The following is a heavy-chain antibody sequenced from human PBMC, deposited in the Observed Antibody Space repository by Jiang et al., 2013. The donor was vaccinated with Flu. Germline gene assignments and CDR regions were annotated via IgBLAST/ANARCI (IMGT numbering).Heavy chain of an antibody. J-gene: IGHJ4*02. Sequence: LLKPSETLSLTCTVSGGSISSYYWNWIRQPPGKGLEWIGYIYYSGSTNYNPSLKSRVTISVDTSKNQFSLKLSSVTTADTAVYYCARDSEAGYTSGWHYFDYWGQGTLVTVSS. CDR1: GGSISSYY. CDR2: IYYSGST. V-gene: IGHV4-59*01. CDR3: ARDSEAGYTSGWHYFDY. D-gene: IGHD6-19*01.